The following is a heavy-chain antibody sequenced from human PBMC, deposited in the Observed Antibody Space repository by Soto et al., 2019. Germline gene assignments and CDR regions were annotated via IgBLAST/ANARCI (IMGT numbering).Heavy chain of an antibody. CDR2: ISSSSSYI. CDR1: GFTFSSYS. J-gene: IGHJ6*02. Sequence: SLRLSCAASGFTFSSYSMNWVRQAPGKGLEWVSSISSSSSYIYYADSVKGRFTISRDNAKNSLYLQMNSLRAEDTAVYYCAREGLYDFWSGYHHYYYYYGMDVWGQGPTVTVSS. CDR3: AREGLYDFWSGYHHYYYYYGMDV. V-gene: IGHV3-21*01. D-gene: IGHD3-3*01.